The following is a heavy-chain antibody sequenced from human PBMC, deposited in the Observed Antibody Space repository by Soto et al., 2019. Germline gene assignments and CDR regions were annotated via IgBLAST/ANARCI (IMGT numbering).Heavy chain of an antibody. D-gene: IGHD4-17*01. CDR1: GFTFSDHY. J-gene: IGHJ3*02. CDR3: ARVGIDYGDYGAAFDT. CDR2: TRNKANSYTT. V-gene: IGHV3-72*01. Sequence: EVQLVESGGGLVQPGGSLRLSCAASGFTFSDHYMDWVRQAPGKGLEWVGRTRNKANSYTTDYAASVKGRFTISRDDSKNSLYLQMNSLKTEDTAVYYCARVGIDYGDYGAAFDTWGQGTMVTVSS.